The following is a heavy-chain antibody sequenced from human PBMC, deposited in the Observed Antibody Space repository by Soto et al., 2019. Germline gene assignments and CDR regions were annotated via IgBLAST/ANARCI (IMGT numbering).Heavy chain of an antibody. CDR2: ISGSGGST. V-gene: IGHV3-23*01. Sequence: EVQLLESGGGLVQPGGSLRLSCAASGFTFSSYAMSWVRQAPGKGLEWVSAISGSGGSTYYADSVKGRFTISRDNSKNTLYLQMNSLRAEDTAVYYCAKGSTIFGVVIMPGDYGMDVWGQGTTVTVSS. D-gene: IGHD3-3*01. CDR3: AKGSTIFGVVIMPGDYGMDV. CDR1: GFTFSSYA. J-gene: IGHJ6*02.